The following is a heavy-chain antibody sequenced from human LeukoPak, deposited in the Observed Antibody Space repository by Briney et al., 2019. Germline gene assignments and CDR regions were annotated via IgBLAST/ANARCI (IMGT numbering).Heavy chain of an antibody. V-gene: IGHV4-59*11. Sequence: SETLSLTSTVSGDSISSHSWSWIRLPPGKGLEWIGYIHNSGSTAYNPSLESRVTIAVDTSKNQFSLKMTSVTAADTAVYYCALSGYGSADSWGQGTLVTVSS. CDR1: GDSISSHS. J-gene: IGHJ4*02. D-gene: IGHD3-10*01. CDR2: IHNSGST. CDR3: ALSGYGSADS.